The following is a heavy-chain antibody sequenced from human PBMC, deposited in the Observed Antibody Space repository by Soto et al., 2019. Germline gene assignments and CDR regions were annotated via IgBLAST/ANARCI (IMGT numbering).Heavy chain of an antibody. CDR1: GGSISSYY. D-gene: IGHD1-26*01. CDR2: IYYSGST. V-gene: IGHV4-59*01. CDR3: ARSYSGSYDYYYMDV. Sequence: SETLSLTCTVSGGSISSYYWSWIRQPPGKGLEWIGYIYYSGSTNYNPSLKSRVTISVDTSKNQFSLKLSSVTAADTAVYYCARSYSGSYDYYYMDVWGKGTTVTVSS. J-gene: IGHJ6*03.